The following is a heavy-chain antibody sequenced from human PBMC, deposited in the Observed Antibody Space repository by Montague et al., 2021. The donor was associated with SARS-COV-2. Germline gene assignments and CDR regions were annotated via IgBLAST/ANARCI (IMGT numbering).Heavy chain of an antibody. CDR2: ISHSGST. J-gene: IGHJ6*02. Sequence: SETLSLTCAVYGGSLSGYYWSWIRQPPGGGLEWIAEISHSGSTSYNPSLKSRVTISVDTSKNQFSLELSSATAADTAVYYCARVPYRLLFVPRYYGMDVWGQGTTVTVSS. CDR1: GGSLSGYY. CDR3: ARVPYRLLFVPRYYGMDV. V-gene: IGHV4-34*01. D-gene: IGHD2-2*01.